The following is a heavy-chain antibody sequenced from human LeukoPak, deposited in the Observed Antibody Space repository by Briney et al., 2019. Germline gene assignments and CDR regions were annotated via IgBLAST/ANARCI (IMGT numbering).Heavy chain of an antibody. V-gene: IGHV4-34*01. Sequence: PSETLSLTCAVYGGSFSGYYSSWIRQAPGKGLAWSGEIDYSGGTNYKSSLESRVTISIDTSKNQFSLKLNSMTAADTAVYYCATGRSSSPQGGYYGMDAWGQGTTVIVS. CDR2: IDYSGGT. D-gene: IGHD6-13*01. CDR3: ATGRSSSPQGGYYGMDA. J-gene: IGHJ6*02. CDR1: GGSFSGYY.